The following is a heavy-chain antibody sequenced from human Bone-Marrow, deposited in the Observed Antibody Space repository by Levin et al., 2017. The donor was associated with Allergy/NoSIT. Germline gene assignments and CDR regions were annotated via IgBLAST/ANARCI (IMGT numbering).Heavy chain of an antibody. CDR1: GFTFSSYG. J-gene: IGHJ6*02. CDR3: ARGDVVVPAAIRSGYYYYGMDV. Sequence: PGGSLRLSCAASGFTFSSYGMHWVRQAPGKGLEWVAVIWYDGSNKYYADSVKGRFTISRDNSKNTLYLQMNSLRAEDTAVYYCARGDVVVPAAIRSGYYYYGMDVWGQGTTVTVSS. D-gene: IGHD2-2*02. V-gene: IGHV3-33*01. CDR2: IWYDGSNK.